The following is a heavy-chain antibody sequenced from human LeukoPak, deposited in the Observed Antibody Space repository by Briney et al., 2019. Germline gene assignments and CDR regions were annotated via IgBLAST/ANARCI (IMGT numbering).Heavy chain of an antibody. V-gene: IGHV3-23*01. CDR3: AKAKGRGSPGRDYFDY. CDR1: GFSFSTYP. D-gene: IGHD3-10*01. CDR2: ISDSGDNK. J-gene: IGHJ4*02. Sequence: GGSLRLSCAASGFSFSTYPMSWVRQAPGKGLDWVSAISDSGDNKQYADSVKGRFTISRDNSKNTLYLQMNSLRAEDTAVYYCAKAKGRGSPGRDYFDYWGQGTLVTVSS.